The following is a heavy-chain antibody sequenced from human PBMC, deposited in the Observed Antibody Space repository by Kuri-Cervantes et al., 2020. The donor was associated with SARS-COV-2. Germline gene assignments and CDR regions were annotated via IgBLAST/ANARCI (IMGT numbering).Heavy chain of an antibody. V-gene: IGHV1-18*01. CDR2: ISVYNGNT. CDR3: ARDEWYYYGSGSYNYYYGMDV. J-gene: IGHJ6*02. Sequence: ASVKVSCKASGYTFTSYGISWVRQAPGQGLEWMGWISVYNGNTNYAQKLQGRVTMTTDTSTSTAYMELRSLRSDDTAVYYCARDEWYYYGSGSYNYYYGMDVWGQGTTVTVSS. CDR1: GYTFTSYG. D-gene: IGHD3-10*01.